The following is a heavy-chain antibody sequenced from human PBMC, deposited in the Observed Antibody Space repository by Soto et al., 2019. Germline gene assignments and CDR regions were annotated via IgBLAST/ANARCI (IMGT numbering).Heavy chain of an antibody. Sequence: SVKVSCKASGGTFSSYAISWVRQAPGQGLEWMGGIIPILGTANYAQQFQGRVTITADKSTSTAYMELSSLRSEDTAVYYCARDMAAAQSYYFDYWGQGTLVTVSS. V-gene: IGHV1-69*06. J-gene: IGHJ4*02. D-gene: IGHD6-13*01. CDR1: GGTFSSYA. CDR3: ARDMAAAQSYYFDY. CDR2: IIPILGTA.